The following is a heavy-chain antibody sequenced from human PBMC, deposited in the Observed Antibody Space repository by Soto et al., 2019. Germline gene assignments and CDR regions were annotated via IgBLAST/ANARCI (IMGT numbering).Heavy chain of an antibody. Sequence: QVQLQQWGAGLLKPSETLSLTCAVYGGSFSGYYWNWIRQPPGKGLEWIGEINHRGSTNYNPSLKSRVTILVDKSNNQFSRKMSSVTAADTAVYYCARARVYDYVWGSYRPFDSWGQGTLVTVSS. CDR2: INHRGST. J-gene: IGHJ4*02. V-gene: IGHV4-34*01. CDR1: GGSFSGYY. CDR3: ARARVYDYVWGSYRPFDS. D-gene: IGHD3-16*02.